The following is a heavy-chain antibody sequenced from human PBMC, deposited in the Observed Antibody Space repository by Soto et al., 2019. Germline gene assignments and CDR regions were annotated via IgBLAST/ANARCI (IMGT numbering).Heavy chain of an antibody. CDR2: INHSGST. CDR3: ARSPKYYYGSGSYYTTQDY. D-gene: IGHD3-10*01. CDR1: GGSFSGYY. Sequence: SETLSLTCAVYGGSFSGYYWSWIRQPPGKGLEWIGEINHSGSTNYNPSLKSRVTISVDTSKNQFSLKLSSVTAADTAVYYCARSPKYYYGSGSYYTTQDYWGQGTLVTVSS. J-gene: IGHJ4*02. V-gene: IGHV4-34*01.